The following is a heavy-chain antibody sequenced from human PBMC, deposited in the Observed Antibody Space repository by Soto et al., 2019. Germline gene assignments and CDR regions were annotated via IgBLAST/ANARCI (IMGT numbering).Heavy chain of an antibody. CDR1: GYSFTSYW. V-gene: IGHV5-51*01. J-gene: IGHJ6*03. CDR3: ARHIAVAGTYYYYYYMDV. CDR2: IYPGDSDT. Sequence: PGESLKISCKGSGYSFTSYWIGWVRQMPGKGLEWMGIIYPGDSDTRYSPSFQGQVTTSADKSISTAYLQWSSLKASDTAMYYCARHIAVAGTYYYYYYMDVWGKGTTVTVSS. D-gene: IGHD6-19*01.